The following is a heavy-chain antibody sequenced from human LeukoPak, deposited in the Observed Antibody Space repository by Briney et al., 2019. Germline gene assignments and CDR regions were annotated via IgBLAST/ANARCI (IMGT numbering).Heavy chain of an antibody. J-gene: IGHJ4*02. V-gene: IGHV4-38-2*02. CDR2: IYHSENT. D-gene: IGHD3-10*01. CDR3: ARGYYYGSGSYYD. Sequence: PSETLSLTCTVSSYSISSGYYWGWIRQPPGKGLEWIGSIYHSENTYYNPSLKSRLTISLDTSKNQFSLKLSSVTAADTAVYYCARGYYYGSGSYYDWGQGTLDTVSS. CDR1: SYSISSGYY.